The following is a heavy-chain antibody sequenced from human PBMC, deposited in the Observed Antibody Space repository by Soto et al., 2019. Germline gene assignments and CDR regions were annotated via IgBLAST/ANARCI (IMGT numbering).Heavy chain of an antibody. V-gene: IGHV1-2*04. D-gene: IGHD2-21*02. CDR2: INPNSGGT. Sequence: GASVKVSCKASGYTFTGYYMHWVRQAPGQGLEWMGWINPNSGGTNYAQKLQGWVTMTRDTSISTAYMELSRLRSDDTAVYYCARDVIWVRYGGNSQYYYYGMDVWGQGTTVTVSS. CDR1: GYTFTGYY. J-gene: IGHJ6*02. CDR3: ARDVIWVRYGGNSQYYYYGMDV.